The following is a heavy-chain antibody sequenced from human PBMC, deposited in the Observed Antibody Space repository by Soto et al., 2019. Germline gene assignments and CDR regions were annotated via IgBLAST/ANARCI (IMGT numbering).Heavy chain of an antibody. D-gene: IGHD4-17*01. Sequence: GASVKVSCKASGYTFTSYDINWVRQATGQGLEWMGWMSPNSGNTGFAQKFQGRVTMTRNTSISTAYMELSSLRSEDTAVYYCARGLSYGDYDFPDYYYYMDVWGKGTTVTVSS. CDR1: GYTFTSYD. J-gene: IGHJ6*03. CDR2: MSPNSGNT. CDR3: ARGLSYGDYDFPDYYYYMDV. V-gene: IGHV1-8*01.